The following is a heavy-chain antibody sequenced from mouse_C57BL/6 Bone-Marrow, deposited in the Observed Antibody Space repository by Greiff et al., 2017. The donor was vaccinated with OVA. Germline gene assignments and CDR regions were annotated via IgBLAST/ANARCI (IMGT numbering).Heavy chain of an antibody. V-gene: IGHV5-4*01. J-gene: IGHJ3*01. CDR1: GFTFSSYA. CDR3: AREDYDYVLFAY. Sequence: EVKLMESGGGLVKPGGSLKLSCAASGFTFSSYAMSWVRQTPEKRLEWVATISDGGSYTYYPDNVKGRFTISRDNATNNLYLQMSHLKSEDTAMYYCAREDYDYVLFAYWGQGTLVTVSA. D-gene: IGHD2-4*01. CDR2: ISDGGSYT.